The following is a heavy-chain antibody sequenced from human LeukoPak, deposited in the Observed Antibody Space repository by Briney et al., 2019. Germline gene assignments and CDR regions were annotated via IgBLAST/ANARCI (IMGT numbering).Heavy chain of an antibody. D-gene: IGHD4/OR15-4a*01. J-gene: IGHJ4*02. CDR1: GFTFDDYA. Sequence: PGGSLRLSCAASGFTFDDYAMRWVRHAPGKGLEWVSGISWNSGSIDYADSVKGRFTISRGNAKTSLYLQMNSLRAEDTALYYCAKGGYGETYYFDHWGQGTLVTVSS. CDR2: ISWNSGSI. CDR3: AKGGYGETYYFDH. V-gene: IGHV3-9*01.